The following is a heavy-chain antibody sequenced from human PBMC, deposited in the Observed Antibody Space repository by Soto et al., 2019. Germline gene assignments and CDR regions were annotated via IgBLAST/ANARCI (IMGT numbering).Heavy chain of an antibody. D-gene: IGHD3-22*01. V-gene: IGHV4-59*01. CDR3: ARGNYDSSGDIDAFDI. Sequence: QVQLQESGPGLVKPSETLSLTCTVSGGSISSYYWSWIRQPPGKGLEWIGYIYYSGSTNYNPSLKSLVTMSVDTSKNQFSLKLSSVTAADTAVYYCARGNYDSSGDIDAFDIWGQGTMVTVSS. CDR1: GGSISSYY. CDR2: IYYSGST. J-gene: IGHJ3*02.